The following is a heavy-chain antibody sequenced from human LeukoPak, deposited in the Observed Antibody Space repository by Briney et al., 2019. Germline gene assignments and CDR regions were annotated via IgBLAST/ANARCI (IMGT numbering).Heavy chain of an antibody. CDR2: IRYDGGNK. Sequence: GGSLRLSCAASGFTFSSYGMHWVRQAPGKGLEWVAFIRYDGGNKYYADSVKGRFTISRDNSKNTLYLQMNSLRAEDTAVYYCAKDDCSSTSCYTDYWGQGTLVTVSS. CDR1: GFTFSSYG. J-gene: IGHJ4*02. V-gene: IGHV3-30*02. CDR3: AKDDCSSTSCYTDY. D-gene: IGHD2-2*01.